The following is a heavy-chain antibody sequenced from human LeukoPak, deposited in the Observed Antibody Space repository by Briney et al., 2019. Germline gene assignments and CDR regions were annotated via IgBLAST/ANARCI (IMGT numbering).Heavy chain of an antibody. D-gene: IGHD5-18*01. CDR1: GITFSNYA. Sequence: GGSLRLSCVASGITFSNYAVSWVRQAPEKGLDWVSVISGSAHRIRYADSVKGRFTISRDNSENIVYLQMNNLGVEDTAVYYCAGRPTGYSSGYIHWGQGTLVTVSS. CDR2: ISGSAHRI. J-gene: IGHJ4*02. CDR3: AGRPTGYSSGYIH. V-gene: IGHV3-23*01.